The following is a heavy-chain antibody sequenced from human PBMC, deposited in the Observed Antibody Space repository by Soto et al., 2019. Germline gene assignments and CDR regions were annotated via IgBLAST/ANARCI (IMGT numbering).Heavy chain of an antibody. CDR1: GFTFSSYS. CDR3: AREQPDTALFKCFYYYGMDV. CDR2: ISDSSSSYI. Sequence: EVQLVESGGGLVKPGGYLRLSCAASGFTFSSYSMNWVRQAPGKGLEWVSSISDSSSSYIYYADSVRGRFTISRDNAKNSQYLKMNSLGAEDTAVYYCAREQPDTALFKCFYYYGMDVWGQGTTVTGSS. J-gene: IGHJ6*02. D-gene: IGHD5-18*01. V-gene: IGHV3-21*01.